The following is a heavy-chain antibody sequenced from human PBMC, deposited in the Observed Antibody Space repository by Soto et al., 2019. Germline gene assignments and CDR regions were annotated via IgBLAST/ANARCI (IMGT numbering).Heavy chain of an antibody. Sequence: PGESLKISCKGSGYSFTSYWIGWVRQMPGKGLEWMGIIYPGDSDTRYSPSFQGQVTISADKSISTAYLQWSSLKASDTAMYYCARGQVKGPLPRGIYYGMDVWGQGTTVTVSS. CDR3: ARGQVKGPLPRGIYYGMDV. CDR2: IYPGDSDT. D-gene: IGHD3-10*01. J-gene: IGHJ6*02. CDR1: GYSFTSYW. V-gene: IGHV5-51*01.